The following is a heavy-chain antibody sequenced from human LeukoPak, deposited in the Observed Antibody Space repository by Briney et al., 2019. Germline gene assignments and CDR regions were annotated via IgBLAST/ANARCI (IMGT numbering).Heavy chain of an antibody. CDR1: GFTFDDYG. V-gene: IGHV3-20*04. Sequence: GGSLRLSCAASGFTFDDYGMSWVRQAPGKGLEWVSGINWNGGSTGYADSVKGRFTISRDNAKNSLYLQMNSLRAEDTAVYYCARRYMATSAEDFDYWGQGTLVTVSS. CDR3: ARRYMATSAEDFDY. J-gene: IGHJ4*02. CDR2: INWNGGST. D-gene: IGHD3-16*02.